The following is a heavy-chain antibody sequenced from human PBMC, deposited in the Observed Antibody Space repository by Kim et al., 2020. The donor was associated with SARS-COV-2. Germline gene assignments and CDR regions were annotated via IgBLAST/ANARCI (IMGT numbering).Heavy chain of an antibody. J-gene: IGHJ4*02. CDR3: ARVGSTVAAGTIDY. CDR1: GFFFSDYY. Sequence: GGSLRLSCAASGFFFSDYYMSWIRQAPGKGLEWVSYISSSGFTTHYADSVKDRFTISRDNAKNSLYLQMNSLRAEDTALYYCARVGSTVAAGTIDYWGQGTLVTVSS. CDR2: ISSSGFTT. V-gene: IGHV3-11*01. D-gene: IGHD6-13*01.